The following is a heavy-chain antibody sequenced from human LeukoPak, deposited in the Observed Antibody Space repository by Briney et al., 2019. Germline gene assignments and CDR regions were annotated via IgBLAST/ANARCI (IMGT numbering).Heavy chain of an antibody. J-gene: IGHJ3*02. CDR3: AREPDDVVAFDI. CDR1: GFTFSSYS. Sequence: GGSLRLSCAASGFTFSSYSMNWVRQAPGKGLEWVSSISSSSSYIYYADSVKGRFTISRDNAKNSLYLQMNSLRAEDTAVYYCAREPDDVVAFDIWGQGTMVTVSS. D-gene: IGHD1-1*01. CDR2: ISSSSSYI. V-gene: IGHV3-21*01.